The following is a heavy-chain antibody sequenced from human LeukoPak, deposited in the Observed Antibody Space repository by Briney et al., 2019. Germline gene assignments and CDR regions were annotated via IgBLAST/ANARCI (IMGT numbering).Heavy chain of an antibody. CDR1: GVSISSYY. Sequence: SETLSLTCAVSGVSISSYYWSWIRQPAGKGLEWIGRIYDSGSTNYNPSIMSRVTMSVDTSKNQLSLKLSSVTAADTAVYYCARDRNHCSSASCYKAFDYWGQGTLVTVSS. CDR2: IYDSGST. V-gene: IGHV4-4*07. J-gene: IGHJ4*02. CDR3: ARDRNHCSSASCYKAFDY. D-gene: IGHD2-2*02.